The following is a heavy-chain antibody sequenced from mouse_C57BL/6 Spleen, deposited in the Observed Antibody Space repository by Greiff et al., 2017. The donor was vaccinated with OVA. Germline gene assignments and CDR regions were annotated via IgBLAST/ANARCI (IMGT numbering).Heavy chain of an antibody. CDR2: INPYNGGT. Sequence: EVQLQQSGPVLVKPGASVKMSCKASGYTFTDYYMNWVKQSHGKSLEWIGVINPYNGGTSYNQKFKGKATLTVDKSSSTAYMELNSLTSEDSAVYYCARSEGDDPCFAYWGQGTLVTVSA. V-gene: IGHV1-19*01. CDR1: GYTFTDYY. CDR3: ARSEGDDPCFAY. D-gene: IGHD2-12*01. J-gene: IGHJ3*01.